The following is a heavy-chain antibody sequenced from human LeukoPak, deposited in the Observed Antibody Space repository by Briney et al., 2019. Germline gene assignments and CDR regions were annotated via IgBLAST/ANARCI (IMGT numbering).Heavy chain of an antibody. CDR2: INQGGSDK. V-gene: IGHV3-7*01. CDR1: GFTFSGHW. J-gene: IGHJ4*02. Sequence: GGSLRLSCAASGFTFSGHWMSWVRQAPGKGLEWVANINQGGSDKYYVDSVKGRFTISRDNANNLLYLQMNSLRGEDTAVYYCTRDRSRAEDDWGQGTMVTVSS. CDR3: TRDRSRAEDD. D-gene: IGHD1-14*01.